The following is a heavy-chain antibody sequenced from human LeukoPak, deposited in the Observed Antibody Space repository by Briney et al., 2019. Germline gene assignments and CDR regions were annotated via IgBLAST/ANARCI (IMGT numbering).Heavy chain of an antibody. Sequence: SVKVSCKASGGTFSSYAISWVRQAPGQGLEWMGRIIPIFGTANYAQKFQGRVTITTDESTSTAYMELSSLRSEDTAVYYCARESDYYDSSGYYLYFDYWGRGTLVTVSS. D-gene: IGHD3-22*01. CDR2: IIPIFGTA. V-gene: IGHV1-69*05. CDR3: ARESDYYDSSGYYLYFDY. J-gene: IGHJ4*02. CDR1: GGTFSSYA.